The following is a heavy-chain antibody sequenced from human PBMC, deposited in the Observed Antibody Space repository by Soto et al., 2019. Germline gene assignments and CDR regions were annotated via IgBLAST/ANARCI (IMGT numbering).Heavy chain of an antibody. D-gene: IGHD1-26*01. V-gene: IGHV1-46*01. CDR2: INPSGGST. CDR3: ARDLHAVYRGKYCDGMGV. CDR1: GYTFTTYY. Sequence: ASVKVSCKASGYTFTTYYMHWVRQAPGQGLEWMGIINPSGGSTSYAQKFQGRVTMTRDTSTSTVYMELSSLRSEDTAVYYCARDLHAVYRGKYCDGMGVWGQGPTVTAAS. J-gene: IGHJ6*02.